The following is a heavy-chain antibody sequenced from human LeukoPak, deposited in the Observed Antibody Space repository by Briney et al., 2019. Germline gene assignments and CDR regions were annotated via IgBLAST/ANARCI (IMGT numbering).Heavy chain of an antibody. CDR2: IEEHGSQK. V-gene: IGHV3-7*05. J-gene: IGHJ3*02. D-gene: IGHD5-24*01. CDR1: GFTFSSYW. Sequence: PGGSLRLSCAASGFTFSSYWMSRVRQAPGRGLEWVANIEEHGSQKYYVDSVKGRFTISRDNAQNSLFLQMNSLRAEDTALYYCARILRLHTPRASDIWGQGTMVTVSS. CDR3: ARILRLHTPRASDI.